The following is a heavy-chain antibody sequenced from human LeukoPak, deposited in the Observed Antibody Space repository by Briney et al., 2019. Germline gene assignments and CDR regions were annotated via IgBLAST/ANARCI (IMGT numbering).Heavy chain of an antibody. J-gene: IGHJ5*02. Sequence: ASVKVSCKASGFTFTSYDINWVQQASGQGLEWMGWMNPNNGNTGYAQKFQGRVTMTRDTSISTAYMELRGLRSEDTAVYYCVRDGEGVAISVNYWFDPWGQGTLVTVSS. CDR2: MNPNNGNT. CDR3: VRDGEGVAISVNYWFDP. D-gene: IGHD3-10*01. CDR1: GFTFTSYD. V-gene: IGHV1-8*01.